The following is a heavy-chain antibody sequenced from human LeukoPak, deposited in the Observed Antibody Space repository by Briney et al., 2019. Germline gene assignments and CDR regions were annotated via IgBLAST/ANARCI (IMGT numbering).Heavy chain of an antibody. CDR2: IKEDGSEK. D-gene: IGHD1-26*01. J-gene: IGHJ4*02. Sequence: PGGSLRLSCAASKFTFSKYWMSWVRQAPGKGLEWVADIKEDGSEKYYVDSVKGRFTISRQNAKSSLFLQMNSLRAEDTAVYYCAALIIGRPFDYWGQGTLVIVSS. V-gene: IGHV3-7*03. CDR1: KFTFSKYW. CDR3: AALIIGRPFDY.